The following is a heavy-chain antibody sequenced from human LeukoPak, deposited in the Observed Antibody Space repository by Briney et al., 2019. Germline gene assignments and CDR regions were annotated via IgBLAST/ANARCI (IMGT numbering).Heavy chain of an antibody. D-gene: IGHD3-22*01. Sequence: GGSLRLSCAASGFTFSSYGMHWVRQGPGKGLVWVSRINDDGSNTAYADSVKGRFTVSRDNAKNTLYLQMNSLRAEDTAVYFCARDLPNYDSSGYYDYWGQGTLVTVSS. J-gene: IGHJ4*02. CDR1: GFTFSSYG. V-gene: IGHV3-74*01. CDR2: INDDGSNT. CDR3: ARDLPNYDSSGYYDY.